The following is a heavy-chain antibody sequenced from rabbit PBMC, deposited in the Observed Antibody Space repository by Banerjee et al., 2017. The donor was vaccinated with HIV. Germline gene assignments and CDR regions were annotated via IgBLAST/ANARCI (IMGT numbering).Heavy chain of an antibody. CDR3: ARDRDGDAGYGSLAL. J-gene: IGHJ6*01. CDR1: GFSFSNKYV. V-gene: IGHV1S45*01. CDR2: IYTGSSSDT. D-gene: IGHD7-1*01. Sequence: QEQLEESGGGLVQPEGSLTLTCTASGFSFSNKYVMCWVRQAPGKGLEWIGHIYTGSSSDTYYATWAKGRFTISKTSSTTMTLQMTSLTAADTATYFCARDRDGDAGYGSLALWGQGTLVTV.